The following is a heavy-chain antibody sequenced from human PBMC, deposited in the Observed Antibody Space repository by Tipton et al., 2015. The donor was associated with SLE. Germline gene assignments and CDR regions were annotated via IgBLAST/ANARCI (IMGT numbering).Heavy chain of an antibody. CDR2: IYPGDSDT. Sequence: QLVQSGAEVKKPGESLKISCKGSGYSFTSYWIGWVRQMPGKGLEWMGIIYPGDSDTRYSPSFQGHVTISADKSISTAYLQWSSLKASDTAMYYCARHRRNYYDSSGSNWFDPWGQGTLVTVSS. D-gene: IGHD3-22*01. CDR3: ARHRRNYYDSSGSNWFDP. CDR1: GYSFTSYW. V-gene: IGHV5-51*01. J-gene: IGHJ5*02.